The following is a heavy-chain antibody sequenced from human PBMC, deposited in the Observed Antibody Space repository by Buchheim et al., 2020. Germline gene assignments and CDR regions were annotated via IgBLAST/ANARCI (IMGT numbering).Heavy chain of an antibody. CDR2: INADGSEN. V-gene: IGHV3-7*05. CDR3: ARGHFGMDV. D-gene: IGHD2/OR15-2a*01. Sequence: EMQLVESGGGLVLPGGSLRLSCVASGFTFDQTWITWVRQAPGKGLGWVANINADGSENYYVDSVKGRFTISRDNAKSSVCLQMHSLRAEDTAVYYCARGHFGMDVWGQGTT. J-gene: IGHJ6*02. CDR1: GFTFDQTW.